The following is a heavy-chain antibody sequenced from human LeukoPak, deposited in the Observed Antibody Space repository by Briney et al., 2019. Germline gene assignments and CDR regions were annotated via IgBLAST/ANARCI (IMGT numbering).Heavy chain of an antibody. J-gene: IGHJ4*02. D-gene: IGHD6-19*01. V-gene: IGHV4-4*07. Sequence: SETLSLTCSVSGDSISSDYWSWIRQLAGKGLEWIGRIYTTGSTNYNPSLTSRVTMSVDMSKNQFSLKLSSVTAADTAVYYCASASGYWGQGTLVTVSS. CDR1: GDSISSDY. CDR3: ASASGY. CDR2: IYTTGST.